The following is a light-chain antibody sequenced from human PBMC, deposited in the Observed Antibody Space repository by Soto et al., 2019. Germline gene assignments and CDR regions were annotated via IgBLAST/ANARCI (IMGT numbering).Light chain of an antibody. CDR2: EVT. CDR1: SSDVGGYNY. V-gene: IGLV2-14*01. Sequence: QSVLTQPASVSGSPGQSITISCTGTSSDVGGYNYVSWYQHHPGKAPKLMIFEVTSRPSGVSNRFSGAKSGNTASLTISGLQAEDEADYYFILYTISNSYVFGTGAKVTVL. J-gene: IGLJ1*01. CDR3: ILYTISNSYV.